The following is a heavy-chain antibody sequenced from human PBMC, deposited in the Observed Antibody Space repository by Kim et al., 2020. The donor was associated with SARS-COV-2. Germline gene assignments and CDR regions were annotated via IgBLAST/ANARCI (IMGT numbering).Heavy chain of an antibody. Sequence: SETLSLTCTVSGGSISSGGYYWSWIRQHPGKGLEWIGYIYDSGSTYYNPSLKSRVTISVDTSKNQFSLKLSSVTAADTAVYYCARGAEISSSWYGGLYYYGMDVWGQGTTVTVSS. CDR3: ARGAEISSSWYGGLYYYGMDV. CDR2: IYDSGST. D-gene: IGHD6-13*01. V-gene: IGHV4-31*03. J-gene: IGHJ6*02. CDR1: GGSISSGGYY.